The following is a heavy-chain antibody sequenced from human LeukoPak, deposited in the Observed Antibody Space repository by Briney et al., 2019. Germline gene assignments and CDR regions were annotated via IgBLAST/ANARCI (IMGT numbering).Heavy chain of an antibody. J-gene: IGHJ4*02. D-gene: IGHD4-17*01. CDR1: GGSISSYY. CDR2: IYYSRST. CDR3: ARRGTYGELDY. Sequence: TSETLSLTCTVSGGSISSYYWSWIRQPPGKGLEWIGYIYYSRSTNYNPSLKSRVTISVDTSKNQFSLKLSSVTAADTAVYYCARRGTYGELDYWGQGTLVTVSS. V-gene: IGHV4-59*08.